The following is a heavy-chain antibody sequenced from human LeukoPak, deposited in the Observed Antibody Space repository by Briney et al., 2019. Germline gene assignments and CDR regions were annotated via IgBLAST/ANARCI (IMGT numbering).Heavy chain of an antibody. CDR2: ISGTDGST. V-gene: IGHV3-23*01. J-gene: IGHJ4*02. CDR3: AKDPYYESSGYYDY. D-gene: IGHD3-22*01. CDR1: GFTIDSYA. Sequence: PGGSLRLSXAASGFTIDSYAMGWVRQAPGKGLEWVSSISGTDGSTYYADSVKGRLTISRDDSKNTLYLQMNSLRDEDTAVYYCAKDPYYESSGYYDYWGQGTVVTVSS.